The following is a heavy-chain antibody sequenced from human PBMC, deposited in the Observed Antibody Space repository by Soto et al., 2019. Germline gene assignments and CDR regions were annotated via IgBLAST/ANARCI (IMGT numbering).Heavy chain of an antibody. CDR3: VCGGNFFIY. D-gene: IGHD3-16*01. V-gene: IGHV3-7*01. J-gene: IGHJ4*02. Sequence: EVQLVESGGGLVQPGGSLRLSCAASGFTFSTYWMTWVRQPPGKGLEWVANMDQDGSETYYVDSVRGRFTVSRAKAKNALYLQMNSFRGEDTDVYYCVCGGNFFIYWGQGTLVTVSP. CDR1: GFTFSTYW. CDR2: MDQDGSET.